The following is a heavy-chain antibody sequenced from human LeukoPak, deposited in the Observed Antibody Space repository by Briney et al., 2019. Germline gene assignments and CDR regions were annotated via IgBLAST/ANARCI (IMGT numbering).Heavy chain of an antibody. CDR2: INAGNGNT. CDR3: ARAFTYNFWSKHYYYGMDV. Sequence: ASVKVSCKASGYTFTSYAMHWVRQAPGQRLEWMGWINAGNGNTKYSQKFQGRVTITRDTSASTAYMELSSLRSEDTAVYYCARAFTYNFWSKHYYYGMDVWGQGTTVTVSS. CDR1: GYTFTSYA. J-gene: IGHJ6*02. V-gene: IGHV1-3*01. D-gene: IGHD3-3*01.